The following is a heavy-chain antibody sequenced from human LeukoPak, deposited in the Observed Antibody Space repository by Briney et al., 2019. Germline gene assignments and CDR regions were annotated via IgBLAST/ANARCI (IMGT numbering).Heavy chain of an antibody. CDR3: ARDLRGVVVVAATPWGVLRY. V-gene: IGHV1-46*01. D-gene: IGHD2-15*01. Sequence: GASVKVSCKASGYTFTSYYMHWVRQAPGQGLEWMGIINPSGGSTSYAQKFQGRVTMTRDTSTSTVYMELSSLRSEDTAVYYCARDLRGVVVVAATPWGVLRYWGQGTLVTVSS. J-gene: IGHJ4*02. CDR1: GYTFTSYY. CDR2: INPSGGST.